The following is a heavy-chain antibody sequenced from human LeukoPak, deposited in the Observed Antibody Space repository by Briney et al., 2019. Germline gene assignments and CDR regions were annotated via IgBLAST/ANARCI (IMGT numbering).Heavy chain of an antibody. D-gene: IGHD5-24*01. J-gene: IGHJ4*02. CDR3: TRDKRATNEFGAFDH. V-gene: IGHV3-43*02. CDR1: GFTFRAYG. CDR2: ISGDGGST. Sequence: PGGSLRLSCTASGFTFRAYGMYWVRQAPGKGLEWVSLISGDGGSTNYADSVKGRFTISRDNSKDSLHLQMTSLRTEDTGFYYCTRDKRATNEFGAFDHWGQGILVTVSS.